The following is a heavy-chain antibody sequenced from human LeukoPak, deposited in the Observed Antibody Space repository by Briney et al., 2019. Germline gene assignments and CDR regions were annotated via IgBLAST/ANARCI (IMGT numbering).Heavy chain of an antibody. V-gene: IGHV3-23*01. CDR1: GFTFSSYA. Sequence: GGSLRLSCGASGFTFSSYAMSWVRQAPGKGLEWVSGLSGIGDTTNYADSVKGRFTISRDNPKSTLSLQMNSLSVEDTAVYYCAKDRGARASTYYFDFWGQGTLVTVSS. D-gene: IGHD3-10*01. CDR3: AKDRGARASTYYFDF. CDR2: LSGIGDTT. J-gene: IGHJ4*02.